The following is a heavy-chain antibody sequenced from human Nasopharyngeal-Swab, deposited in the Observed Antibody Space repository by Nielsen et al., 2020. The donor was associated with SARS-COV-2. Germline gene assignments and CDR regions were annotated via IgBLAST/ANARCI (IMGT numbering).Heavy chain of an antibody. D-gene: IGHD5-12*01. V-gene: IGHV1-8*01. Sequence: WVGQAPGQGLEWMGWMNPNSGNTGYAQKFQGRVTMTRNTSISTAYMELSSLRSEDTAVYYCARGFIVATIFHYYYYMDVRGKGTTVTVSS. CDR3: ARGFIVATIFHYYYYMDV. CDR2: MNPNSGNT. J-gene: IGHJ6*03.